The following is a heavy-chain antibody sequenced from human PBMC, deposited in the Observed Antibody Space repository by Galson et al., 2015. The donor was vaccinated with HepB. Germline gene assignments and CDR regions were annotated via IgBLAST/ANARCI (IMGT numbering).Heavy chain of an antibody. CDR2: IKQDGSEK. V-gene: IGHV3-7*03. J-gene: IGHJ6*02. CDR3: ARDLVVVVPAAMISYYYGMDV. Sequence: SLRLSCAASGFTFSSYWMSWVRQAPGKGLEWVANIKQDGSEKYYVDSVKGRFTISRDNAKNSLYLQMNGLRAEDTAVYYCARDLVVVVPAAMISYYYGMDVWGQGTPVTVSS. CDR1: GFTFSSYW. D-gene: IGHD2-2*01.